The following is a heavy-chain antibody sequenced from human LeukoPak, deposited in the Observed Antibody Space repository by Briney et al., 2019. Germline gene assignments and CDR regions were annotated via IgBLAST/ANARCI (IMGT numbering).Heavy chain of an antibody. CDR2: IYYSGST. J-gene: IGHJ3*02. Sequence: SQSLSLPCTVSGGSISRGGYYWRWIRQHPGKGLQWIGYIYYSGSTYYNPSLKSRVTISVDTSKNQFSLKLSSVTAADTAVYYCAGATTHDAFDIWGQGAMVTVSS. CDR3: AGATTHDAFDI. V-gene: IGHV4-31*03. CDR1: GGSISRGGYY. D-gene: IGHD1-26*01.